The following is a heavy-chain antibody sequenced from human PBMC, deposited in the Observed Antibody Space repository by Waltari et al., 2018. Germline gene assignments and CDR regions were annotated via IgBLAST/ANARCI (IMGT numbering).Heavy chain of an antibody. CDR2: INHSGST. CDR3: ARGHLGYCSSTSCYVDYGMDV. CDR1: GGSFSGYY. J-gene: IGHJ6*02. V-gene: IGHV4-34*01. Sequence: QVQLQQWGAGLLKPSETLSLTCAVYGGSFSGYYWSWIRQPPGKGLEWIGEINHSGSTKYNPALKSRVTISVDTSKNQFSLKLSSVTAADTAVYYCARGHLGYCSSTSCYVDYGMDVWGQGTTVTVSS. D-gene: IGHD2-2*01.